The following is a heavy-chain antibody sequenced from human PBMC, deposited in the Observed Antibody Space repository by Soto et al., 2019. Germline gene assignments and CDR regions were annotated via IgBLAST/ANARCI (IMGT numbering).Heavy chain of an antibody. V-gene: IGHV1-69*02. CDR3: ARVSGYCSGGSCYEGGWFDP. CDR2: IIPILGIA. J-gene: IGHJ5*02. D-gene: IGHD2-15*01. CDR1: GGTFSSYT. Sequence: QVQLVQSGAEVKKPGSSVKVSCKASGGTFSSYTISWVRQAPGQGLEWMGRIIPILGIANYAQKFQGRVTITADKSTSTAYMELSSLRSEDMAVYYCARVSGYCSGGSCYEGGWFDPWGQGTLVTVSS.